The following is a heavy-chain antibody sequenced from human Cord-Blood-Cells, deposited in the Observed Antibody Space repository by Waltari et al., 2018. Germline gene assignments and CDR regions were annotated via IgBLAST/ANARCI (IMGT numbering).Heavy chain of an antibody. Sequence: QVQLQESGPGLVKPSETLSLTCTVSGGSISSYYWSWIRQPPGKGLEGMGYIYYSGSTNYNPSLKSRVTISVDTAKNQFSLKLSSVTAADTAVYYCARQSGLFFDYWGQGTLVTVSS. CDR2: IYYSGST. CDR3: ARQSGLFFDY. J-gene: IGHJ4*02. CDR1: GGSISSYY. V-gene: IGHV4-59*08. D-gene: IGHD3-10*01.